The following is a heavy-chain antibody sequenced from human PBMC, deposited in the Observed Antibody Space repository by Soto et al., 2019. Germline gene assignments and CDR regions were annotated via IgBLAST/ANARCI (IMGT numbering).Heavy chain of an antibody. Sequence: GGSLRLSCAASGFTFSSYGMHWVRQAPGKGLEWVAVISYDGSNKYYADSVKGRFTISRDNSKNTLYLQMNSLRAEDTAVYYCAKELDFGIYYYYGMDVWGQGTTVTVSS. CDR3: AKELDFGIYYYYGMDV. D-gene: IGHD3-3*01. J-gene: IGHJ6*02. CDR1: GFTFSSYG. CDR2: ISYDGSNK. V-gene: IGHV3-30*18.